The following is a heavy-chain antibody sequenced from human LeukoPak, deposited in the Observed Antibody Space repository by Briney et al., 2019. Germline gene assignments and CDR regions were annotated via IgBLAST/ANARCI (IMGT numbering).Heavy chain of an antibody. CDR3: AREIDSYDSSGYYSGGSYNWFDP. CDR2: MNPNSGNT. CDR1: GYTFTSYD. Sequence: GASVKVSCKASGYTFTSYDINWVRQATGQGLEWMGWMNPNSGNTGYAQKFQGRVTMTRNTSISTAYMELSSLRSEDTAVYYCAREIDSYDSSGYYSGGSYNWFDPWGQGTLVTVSS. J-gene: IGHJ5*02. D-gene: IGHD3-22*01. V-gene: IGHV1-8*01.